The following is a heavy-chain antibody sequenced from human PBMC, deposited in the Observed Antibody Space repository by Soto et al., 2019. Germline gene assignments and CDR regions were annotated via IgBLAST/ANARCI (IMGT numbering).Heavy chain of an antibody. Sequence: PSETLSLTCTVSGGSINSGGYSWTWIRQPPGKGLEWIGFIYHTGTTYYNPSLKSRVTISVDTPKNQFSLKLSSVTAADTAVYYCGRAAPRYCSGGSCYSGGDYWGQGTLVTVSS. CDR3: GRAAPRYCSGGSCYSGGDY. V-gene: IGHV4-30-2*01. CDR1: GGSINSGGYS. D-gene: IGHD2-15*01. J-gene: IGHJ4*02. CDR2: IYHTGTT.